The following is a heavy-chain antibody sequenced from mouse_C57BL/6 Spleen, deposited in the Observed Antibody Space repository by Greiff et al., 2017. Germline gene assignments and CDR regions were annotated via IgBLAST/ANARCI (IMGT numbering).Heavy chain of an antibody. CDR2: ISGGGGNT. CDR3: ARRGDDYYPFDY. V-gene: IGHV5-9*01. Sequence: EVQGVESGGGLVKPGGSLKLSCAASGFTFSSYTMSWVRQTPGKRLEWVATISGGGGNTYYQDSVKGRFTITRDNAKNTPYLQMSSLRSEDTALXYCARRGDDYYPFDYWGQGTTLTVSS. J-gene: IGHJ2*01. CDR1: GFTFSSYT. D-gene: IGHD2-3*01.